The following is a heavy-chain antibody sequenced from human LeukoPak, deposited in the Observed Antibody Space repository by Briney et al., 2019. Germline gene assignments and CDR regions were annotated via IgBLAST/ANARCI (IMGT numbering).Heavy chain of an antibody. V-gene: IGHV4-34*01. CDR1: GGSFSGYY. CDR3: ARAILGYCSGGSCPGPRYYYMDV. J-gene: IGHJ6*03. CDR2: INHSGST. D-gene: IGHD2-15*01. Sequence: PSETLSLTCAVYGGSFSGYYWSWIRQPPGKGLEWIGEINHSGSTNYNPSLKSRVTISVDTSKNQFSLKLSSVTAADTAVYYCARAILGYCSGGSCPGPRYYYMDVWGKGTTVTVSS.